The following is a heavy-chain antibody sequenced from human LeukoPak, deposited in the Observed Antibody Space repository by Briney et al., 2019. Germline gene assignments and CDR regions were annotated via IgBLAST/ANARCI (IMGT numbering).Heavy chain of an antibody. CDR1: GVAFSSYA. CDR3: ARDGRLGEPYY. CDR2: IIPIFGIA. J-gene: IGHJ4*02. D-gene: IGHD3-16*01. Sequence: SVKLSSKASGVAFSSYAISWVRQVAGQGLEWMGRIIPIFGIANYAQKFQGRVTMTRDTSISTAYMELSRLRSDDTALYYCARDGRLGEPYYWGQGTLVTVSS. V-gene: IGHV1-69*04.